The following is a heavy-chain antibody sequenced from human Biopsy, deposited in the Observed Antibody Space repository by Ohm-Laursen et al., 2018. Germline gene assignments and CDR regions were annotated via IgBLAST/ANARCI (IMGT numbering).Heavy chain of an antibody. CDR2: IHHSGST. Sequence: SETLSLTCTVSGGSISNNNYYWSWIRQPPGKGLECIGNIHHSGSTNYNPSLKSRLTISVDTSKNQFSLKLSSVTAADTAVYYCARTDCSGGSCHYYSYGMDVWGQGTTVTVSS. J-gene: IGHJ6*02. CDR1: GGSISNNNYY. D-gene: IGHD2-15*01. V-gene: IGHV4-61*05. CDR3: ARTDCSGGSCHYYSYGMDV.